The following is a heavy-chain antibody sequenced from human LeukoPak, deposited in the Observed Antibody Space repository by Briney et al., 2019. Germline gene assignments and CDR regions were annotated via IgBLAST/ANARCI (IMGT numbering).Heavy chain of an antibody. CDR3: ARVRYYFDSGSSNYFDY. Sequence: GGSRSLPCPAPGFPFVSNAMNGAGQAPGKGREWLSYISSRGGTTFYAASVKGQFTISRDNSKNSLYLQMSSLRAEDTAVYYCARVRYYFDSGSSNYFDYWGGETLLTVSS. CDR2: ISSRGGTT. J-gene: IGHJ4*02. D-gene: IGHD3-10*01. CDR1: GFPFVSNA. V-gene: IGHV3-48*03.